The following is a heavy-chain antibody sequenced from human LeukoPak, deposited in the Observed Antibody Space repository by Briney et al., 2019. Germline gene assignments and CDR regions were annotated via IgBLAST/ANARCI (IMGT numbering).Heavy chain of an antibody. CDR2: IKSKTDGGTT. CDR1: GFTFSNAW. Sequence: GGSLRLSCAASGFTFSNAWRSWVRQAPGKGLEWVGRIKSKTDGGTTDYAAPVKGRFTISRDDSKNTLYLQMNSLKTEDTAVYYCTTSYGDYGPFDYWGQGTLVTVSS. CDR3: TTSYGDYGPFDY. J-gene: IGHJ4*02. D-gene: IGHD4-17*01. V-gene: IGHV3-15*01.